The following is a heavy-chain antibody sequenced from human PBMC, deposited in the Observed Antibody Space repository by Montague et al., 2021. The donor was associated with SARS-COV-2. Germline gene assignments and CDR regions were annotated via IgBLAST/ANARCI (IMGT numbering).Heavy chain of an antibody. V-gene: IGHV2-5*01. CDR1: GFSLTTRTVG. D-gene: IGHD3-9*01. CDR3: AHLIRYYDIFTGIPFDY. J-gene: IGHJ4*02. Sequence: PALVKPTQTLTLTCTFSGFSLTTRTVGVGWIRQPPGKALEWLALIYSNDDKRYSPSLQNRLTITKDTSKNQVVLRMTNMDPMDTATYYCAHLIRYYDIFTGIPFDYWGQGILVAVSS. CDR2: IYSNDDK.